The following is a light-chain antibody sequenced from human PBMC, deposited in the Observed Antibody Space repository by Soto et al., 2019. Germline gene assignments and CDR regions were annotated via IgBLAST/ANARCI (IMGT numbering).Light chain of an antibody. CDR3: SSYTGGNPSYV. J-gene: IGLJ1*01. Sequence: QSALTQPASVSGSPGQSITISCTGTSDDVGHYNYVSWYQQHPGKAPKLMIYDVSNRPSGIPNRFSGSKSGNTASLTISGLQPEDEADYYCSSYTGGNPSYVFGTGTKLTVL. V-gene: IGLV2-14*03. CDR1: SDDVGHYNY. CDR2: DVS.